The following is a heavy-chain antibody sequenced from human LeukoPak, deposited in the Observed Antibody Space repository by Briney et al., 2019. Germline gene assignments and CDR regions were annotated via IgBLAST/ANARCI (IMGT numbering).Heavy chain of an antibody. CDR3: AKDRLLNCRGDCYIFDY. Sequence: GGSLRLSCAASGFTFSSYAMNWVRQTPGKGLEWVSSISGSGDSTFYADSVKGRFSISRDNSKNTLYLQVNGLRTEDTAVYYCAKDRLLNCRGDCYIFDYWGQGTVVTVSS. J-gene: IGHJ4*02. CDR1: GFTFSSYA. CDR2: ISGSGDST. D-gene: IGHD2-21*02. V-gene: IGHV3-23*01.